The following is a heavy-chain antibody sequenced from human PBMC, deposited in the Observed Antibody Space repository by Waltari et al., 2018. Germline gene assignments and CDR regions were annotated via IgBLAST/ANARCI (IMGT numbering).Heavy chain of an antibody. V-gene: IGHV7-4-1*02. CDR2: INTNTGNP. D-gene: IGHD3-22*01. CDR3: AREAYYYDSSGYPPGDY. Sequence: QVQLVQSGSELKKPGASVKVSCKASGYTFTSYAMNWVRQAPGQGLEWMGWINTNTGNPTHAQGFTGRFVFSVDTSVSTAYLQISSLKAEDTAVYYCAREAYYYDSSGYPPGDYWGQGTLVTVSS. J-gene: IGHJ4*02. CDR1: GYTFTSYA.